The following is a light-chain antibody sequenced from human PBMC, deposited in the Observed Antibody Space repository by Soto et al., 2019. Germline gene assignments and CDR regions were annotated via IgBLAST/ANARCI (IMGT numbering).Light chain of an antibody. Sequence: QSALTQPASVSGSPGQSITISCTGTSSDVGGYSYVSWYQQHPGKTPKLMIYEVSNRPSGVSHRFSGSKSGNTASLTISGLHTEDEAHYYCSSFSSITREVFGGGTKLTVL. CDR3: SSFSSITREV. CDR2: EVS. CDR1: SSDVGGYSY. J-gene: IGLJ2*01. V-gene: IGLV2-14*01.